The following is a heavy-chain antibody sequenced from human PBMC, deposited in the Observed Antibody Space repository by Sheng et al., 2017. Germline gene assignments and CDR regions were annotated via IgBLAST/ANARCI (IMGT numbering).Heavy chain of an antibody. Sequence: EVQLVESGGGLVKPGGSLRLSCAASGFTFSSYSMNWVRQAPGKGLEWVLSISSSSSYIYYADSVKGRFTISRDNAKNSLYLQMNSLRAEDTAVYYCARGPRYSSSFYYYYMDVWGKGTTVTVSS. CDR3: ARGPRYSSSFYYYYMDV. V-gene: IGHV3-21*01. J-gene: IGHJ6*03. D-gene: IGHD6-13*01. CDR1: GFTFSSYS. CDR2: ISSSSSYI.